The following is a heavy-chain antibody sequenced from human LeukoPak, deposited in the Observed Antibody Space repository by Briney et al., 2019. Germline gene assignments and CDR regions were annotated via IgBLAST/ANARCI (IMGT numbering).Heavy chain of an antibody. CDR3: ARDATTAIGTVYMDV. V-gene: IGHV3-48*03. CDR2: ISDSGSST. J-gene: IGHJ6*03. CDR1: GFTFSIYE. D-gene: IGHD1-1*01. Sequence: GGSLRLSCEASGFTFSIYEVNWVRQAPGKGLEWLSHISDSGSSTHYADSVKGRFTISRDTSKNSLYLEMNSLRVEDTAIYYCARDATTAIGTVYMDVWGKGTTVTISS.